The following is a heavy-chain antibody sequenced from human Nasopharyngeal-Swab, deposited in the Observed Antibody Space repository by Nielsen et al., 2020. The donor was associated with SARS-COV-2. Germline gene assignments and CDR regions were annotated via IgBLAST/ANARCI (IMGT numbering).Heavy chain of an antibody. CDR2: MNPNSGNT. CDR1: GYTFTSYY. J-gene: IGHJ4*02. D-gene: IGHD2-8*02. V-gene: IGHV1-8*01. CDR3: VRPRYCSAASCDRHSGVGLFDY. Sequence: ASVKVSCKASGYTFTSYYFNWVRQASRQGLEWVGWMNPNSGNTGYAQKFQGRVTMTRDTSITTAYMELSSLISEDTAVYYCVRPRYCSAASCDRHSGVGLFDYWGQGTLVTVSS.